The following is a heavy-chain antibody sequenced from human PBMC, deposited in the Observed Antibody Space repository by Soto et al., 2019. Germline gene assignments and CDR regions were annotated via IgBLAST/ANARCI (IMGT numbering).Heavy chain of an antibody. D-gene: IGHD1-26*01. CDR2: ISGSGGST. J-gene: IGHJ4*02. CDR3: AKVSPIEGSYFDY. Sequence: PGGSLRLSCAASGFTFDNYAMSWVRQAPGKGLEWVSGISGSGGSTYYADSVKGRFTISRDNSKNTLYLQMNSLRAEDTAVYYCAKVSPIEGSYFDYWGQGTLVTVSS. CDR1: GFTFDNYA. V-gene: IGHV3-23*01.